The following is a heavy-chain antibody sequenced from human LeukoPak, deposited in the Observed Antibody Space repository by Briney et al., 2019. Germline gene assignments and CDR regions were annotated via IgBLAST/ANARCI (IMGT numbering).Heavy chain of an antibody. D-gene: IGHD5-18*01. CDR3: ARSLWPEDY. Sequence: GGSLRLSCAASGFTFSRFSMHWVREAPGRGLVWVSRISSDGISTNYADSVKGRFTISRDNSKNTLYLQMNSLRAEDTAVYYCARSLWPEDYWGQGTLVTVSS. CDR1: GFTFSRFS. J-gene: IGHJ4*02. V-gene: IGHV3-74*01. CDR2: ISSDGIST.